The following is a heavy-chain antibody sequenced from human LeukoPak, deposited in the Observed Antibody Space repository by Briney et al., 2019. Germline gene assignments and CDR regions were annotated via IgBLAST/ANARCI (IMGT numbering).Heavy chain of an antibody. CDR1: GGSFSGYY. CDR3: ASGPSTYYYFAVDV. CDR2: INHGGST. V-gene: IGHV4-34*01. J-gene: IGHJ6*02. Sequence: SETLSLTCAVYGGSFSGYYWSWIRQPPGKGLEWIGEINHGGSTNYNPSLKSRVTMSVEKSKNQFSLKLSSVTAADAAVYYCASGPSTYYYFAVDVWGPGTTVTVSS.